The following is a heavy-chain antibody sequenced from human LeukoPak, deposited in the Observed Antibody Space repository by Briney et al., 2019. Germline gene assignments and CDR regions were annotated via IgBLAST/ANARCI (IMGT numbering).Heavy chain of an antibody. CDR3: ARVVDTAMNYYYYYYMDV. J-gene: IGHJ6*03. V-gene: IGHV1-18*01. CDR1: GYTFTSYG. Sequence: ASVKVSRRASGYTFTSYGISWVRQAPGQGLEWMGWISAYNGNTNYAQELQGRVTMTTDTSTSTAYMELRSLRSDDTAVYYCARVVDTAMNYYYYYYMDVWGKGTTVTVSS. CDR2: ISAYNGNT. D-gene: IGHD5-18*01.